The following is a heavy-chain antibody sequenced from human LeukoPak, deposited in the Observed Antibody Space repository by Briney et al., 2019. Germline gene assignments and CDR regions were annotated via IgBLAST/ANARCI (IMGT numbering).Heavy chain of an antibody. J-gene: IGHJ5*02. CDR3: ARGSGSYLGWFDP. D-gene: IGHD3-10*01. Sequence: TSETLSLTCTVSGGSISSGGYYWSWIRQHPGKGLEWIGYIYYSGSTYYNPSLKSRVTISVDTSKNQFSLKLSSVTAADTAVYYCARGSGSYLGWFDPRGQGTLVTVSS. CDR1: GGSISSGGYY. V-gene: IGHV4-31*03. CDR2: IYYSGST.